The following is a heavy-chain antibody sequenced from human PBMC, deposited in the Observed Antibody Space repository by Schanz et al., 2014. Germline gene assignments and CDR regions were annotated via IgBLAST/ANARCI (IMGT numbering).Heavy chain of an antibody. Sequence: QVQVVQSGGGLVKPGGSLRLSCAASGFVFGDYYMTWIRQAPGKGLEWLSYISDSGTYTNYADSVKGRFTISRDNAKSSLYLQMNSLRVEDTAVYYCAASSGWHQSTDYWGQGTLDTVAT. D-gene: IGHD6-19*01. CDR3: AASSGWHQSTDY. V-gene: IGHV3-11*05. J-gene: IGHJ4*02. CDR2: ISDSGTYT. CDR1: GFVFGDYY.